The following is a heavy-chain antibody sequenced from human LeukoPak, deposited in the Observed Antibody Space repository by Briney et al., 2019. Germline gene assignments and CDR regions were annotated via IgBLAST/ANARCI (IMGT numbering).Heavy chain of an antibody. D-gene: IGHD2-2*01. CDR3: ARSLLGGYCSSTSCYQNWFDP. CDR1: GGSISSYY. CDR2: TYTSGST. Sequence: SETLSLTCTVSGGSISSYYWSWIRQPAGKGLEWIGRTYTSGSTNYNPSLKSRVTMSVDTSKNQFSLKLSSVTAADTAVYYCARSLLGGYCSSTSCYQNWFDPWGQGTLVTVSS. J-gene: IGHJ5*02. V-gene: IGHV4-4*07.